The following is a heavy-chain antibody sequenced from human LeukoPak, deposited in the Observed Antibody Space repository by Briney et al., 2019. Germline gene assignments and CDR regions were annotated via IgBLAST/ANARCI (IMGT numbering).Heavy chain of an antibody. CDR2: ISAYNGNT. J-gene: IGHJ4*02. D-gene: IGHD2-2*01. V-gene: IGHV1-18*01. CDR3: ARVLLGYCSSTSCYGSSVMGYYFDY. CDR1: GYTFTSYG. Sequence: ASVKVSCKASGYTFTSYGISGVRQAPGQGLEWMGWISAYNGNTNYAQKLQGRVTMTTDTSTSTAYMELRSLRSDDTAVYYCARVLLGYCSSTSCYGSSVMGYYFDYWGQGTLVTVSS.